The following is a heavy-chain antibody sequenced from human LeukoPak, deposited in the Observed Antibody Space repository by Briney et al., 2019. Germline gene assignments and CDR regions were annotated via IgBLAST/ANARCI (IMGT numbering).Heavy chain of an antibody. J-gene: IGHJ6*03. CDR3: AREGGAAAGYYYYYYYMDV. Sequence: SETLSLTSPVSGGSISSYYWSWIRQPAGKGLEWIGRIYTSGSTNYNPCLKSRVTMSVDTAKNQYSQKLSSVTAADTAVYYCAREGGAAAGYYYYYYYMDVWGKGTTVTVSS. CDR2: IYTSGST. D-gene: IGHD6-13*01. V-gene: IGHV4-4*07. CDR1: GGSISSYY.